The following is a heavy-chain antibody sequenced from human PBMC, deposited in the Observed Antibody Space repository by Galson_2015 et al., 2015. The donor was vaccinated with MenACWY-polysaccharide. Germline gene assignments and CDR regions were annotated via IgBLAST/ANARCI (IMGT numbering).Heavy chain of an antibody. Sequence: CAISGDSVSSNTAAWNWIRQSPSRGLEWLGRTYYRSNWSSDYALSVRGRITINADTSKNQFSLQLNSVTPEDTAVYYCVRGGAAASPLFHPRGQGTLVTVSS. J-gene: IGHJ5*02. CDR1: GDSVSSNTAA. V-gene: IGHV6-1*01. D-gene: IGHD2-15*01. CDR2: TYYRSNWSS. CDR3: VRGGAAASPLFHP.